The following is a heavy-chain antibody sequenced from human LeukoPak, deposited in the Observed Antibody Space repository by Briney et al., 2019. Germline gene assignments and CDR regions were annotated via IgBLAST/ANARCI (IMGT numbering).Heavy chain of an antibody. D-gene: IGHD3-22*01. CDR2: IYYSGST. V-gene: IGHV4-39*01. CDR1: GGSISSSSYY. J-gene: IGHJ4*02. Sequence: KPSETLSLTCTVPGGSISSSSYYWGWIRQPPGKGLEWIGSIYYSGSTYYNPSLKSRVTISVDTSKNQFSLKLSSVTAADTAVYYCARLTVTYYYVSSGSHLDYWGQGTLVTVSS. CDR3: ARLTVTYYYVSSGSHLDY.